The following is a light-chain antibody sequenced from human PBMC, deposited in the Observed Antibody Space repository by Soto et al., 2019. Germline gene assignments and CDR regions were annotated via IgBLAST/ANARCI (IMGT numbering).Light chain of an antibody. Sequence: DIQMTQSPSSLSASVGDRVTITCRASQSISYYLNWYQQKQGRAPRLLIYSTSTLQSGVPSKFSGSASGTDFTLTISSLQPEDFATYYCQQNYSTPWTFGQGTKVEIK. CDR2: STS. V-gene: IGKV1-39*01. J-gene: IGKJ1*01. CDR1: QSISYY. CDR3: QQNYSTPWT.